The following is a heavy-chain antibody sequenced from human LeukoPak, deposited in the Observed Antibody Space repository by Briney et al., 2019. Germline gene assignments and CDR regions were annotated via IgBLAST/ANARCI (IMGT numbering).Heavy chain of an antibody. CDR2: ISSSGSTI. Sequence: GGSLRLSCAASGFTFSDYYMNWIRQAPGKGLEWVSYISSSGSTIYYADSVKGRFTISRDNAKNSLYLQMNSLRAEDTAVYYCARDQKAIYGDSFDYWGQGTLVTVSS. D-gene: IGHD4-17*01. V-gene: IGHV3-11*04. J-gene: IGHJ4*02. CDR3: ARDQKAIYGDSFDY. CDR1: GFTFSDYY.